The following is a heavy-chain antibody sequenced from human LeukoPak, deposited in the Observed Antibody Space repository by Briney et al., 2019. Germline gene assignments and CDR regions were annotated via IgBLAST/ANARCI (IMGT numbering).Heavy chain of an antibody. J-gene: IGHJ4*02. CDR3: ARDGIQLWTGAFDY. D-gene: IGHD5-18*01. CDR1: GFTFSSYS. Sequence: GGSLRLSCAASGFTFSSYSMNWVRQAPGKGLEWVSYIRSSSSTIYYADSVKGRFTISRDNAKNSLYLQMNSLRDEDTAVYYCARDGIQLWTGAFDYWGQGTLVTVSS. V-gene: IGHV3-48*02. CDR2: IRSSSSTI.